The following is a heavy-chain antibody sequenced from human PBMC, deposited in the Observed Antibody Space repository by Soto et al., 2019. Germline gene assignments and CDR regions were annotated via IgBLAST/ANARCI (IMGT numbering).Heavy chain of an antibody. CDR1: GFTFSSYA. V-gene: IGHV3-30-3*01. CDR2: ISYDGSNK. CDR3: ARDGDVDTAMARYGMDV. Sequence: QVQPVESGGGVVPPGRSLRRSCAAAGFTFSSYAMHWVRQAPGKGLEWVAVISYDGSNKYYADSVKGRVTISRDNSKNTLYLQMNSLRAEDTAVYYCARDGDVDTAMARYGMDVWGQGTKVTVSS. D-gene: IGHD5-18*01. J-gene: IGHJ6*02.